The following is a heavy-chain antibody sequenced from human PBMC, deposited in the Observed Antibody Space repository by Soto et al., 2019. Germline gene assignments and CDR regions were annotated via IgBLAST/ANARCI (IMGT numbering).Heavy chain of an antibody. D-gene: IGHD4-4*01. CDR2: IKSKTDGGTT. V-gene: IGHV3-15*07. CDR3: TTGEGNYDGYYYGMDV. J-gene: IGHJ6*02. CDR1: GFTFSNAW. Sequence: GESLKISCAASGFTFSNAWMNWVRQAPGKGLEWVGRIKSKTDGGTTDYAAPVKGRFTISRDESKNTLDLQRNSLKTEDTAVYYCTTGEGNYDGYYYGMDVWGQGTTVTVSS.